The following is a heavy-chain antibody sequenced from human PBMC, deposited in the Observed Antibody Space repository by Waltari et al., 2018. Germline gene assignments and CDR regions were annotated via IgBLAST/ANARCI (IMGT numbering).Heavy chain of an antibody. J-gene: IGHJ3*01. Sequence: EMQLVESGGDLVQPGRSLRLSCLGSGFTFDDFGLHWVRQAPGKGLECVSGINLNSRETDYADSVVGRFTISRDNAKNSLFLDMNSLIPEDTAVYYCAKTLYCSGIMMRPVHLWGQWTLVTVSS. CDR3: AKTLYCSGIMMRPVHL. CDR2: INLNSRET. CDR1: GFTFDDFG. V-gene: IGHV3-9*01. D-gene: IGHD3-10*01.